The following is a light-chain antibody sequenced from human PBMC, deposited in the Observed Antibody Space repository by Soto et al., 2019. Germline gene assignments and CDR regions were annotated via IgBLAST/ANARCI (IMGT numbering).Light chain of an antibody. J-gene: IGKJ5*01. V-gene: IGKV1-9*01. CDR2: AAS. CDR1: QGISSY. Sequence: IQLTQSPSSLSASIGDRVTITCRASQGISSYLAWYQQKPGKAPKLLIYAASTLQSGVPSRFSGSGSGTDFTLTISSLQPEHFATYYCQQLNSYPHTFGQGTRLEIK. CDR3: QQLNSYPHT.